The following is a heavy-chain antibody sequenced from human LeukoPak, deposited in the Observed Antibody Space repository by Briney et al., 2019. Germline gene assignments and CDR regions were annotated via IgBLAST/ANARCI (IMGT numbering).Heavy chain of an antibody. Sequence: SETLSLTCTVSGGSISSYYWSWIRQPPGEELEWIGYIYYSGSTNYNPSLKSRVTISVDTSKSQFSLKLSSVTAADTAVYYCARLGKYSYKDWGQGTLVTVSS. CDR2: IYYSGST. CDR1: GGSISSYY. V-gene: IGHV4-59*01. J-gene: IGHJ4*02. CDR3: ARLGKYSYKD. D-gene: IGHD5-18*01.